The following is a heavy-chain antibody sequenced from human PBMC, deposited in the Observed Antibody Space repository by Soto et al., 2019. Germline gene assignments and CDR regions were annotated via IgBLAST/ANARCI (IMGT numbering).Heavy chain of an antibody. D-gene: IGHD4-17*01. CDR3: AHLTTQAPFAY. J-gene: IGHJ4*02. Sequence: QITLKESGPTLVKPTQTLTLTCTFSGFSLSTSGVGVGWIRQPPGKALEWLALIYWDDDKRYGPSLKSRLTITTDTSKTQVVLIMTNMDPVDTATYYCAHLTTQAPFAYWGQGTLVTVSS. CDR1: GFSLSTSGVG. CDR2: IYWDDDK. V-gene: IGHV2-5*05.